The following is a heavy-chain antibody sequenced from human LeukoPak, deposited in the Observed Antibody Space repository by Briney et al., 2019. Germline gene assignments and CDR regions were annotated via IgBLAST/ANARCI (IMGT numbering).Heavy chain of an antibody. V-gene: IGHV4-59*01. J-gene: IGHJ5*02. CDR3: ARGDGYCSGGSCYNWFDP. Sequence: PSETLSLTCTVSGCTISSYYWSWIRQPPGKGLEWIGYIYYSGSNKYNPSLKSRVTISVDTSKNQFSLKLSSVTAADTAVYYCARGDGYCSGGSCYNWFDPWGQGTLLTLSS. D-gene: IGHD2-15*01. CDR1: GCTISSYY. CDR2: IYYSGSN.